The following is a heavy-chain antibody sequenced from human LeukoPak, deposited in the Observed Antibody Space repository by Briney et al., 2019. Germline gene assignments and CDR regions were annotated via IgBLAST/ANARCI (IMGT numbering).Heavy chain of an antibody. Sequence: GGSLRLSCAASGFTFSSYALSWVRQAPGKGLDWASAISGSGGGTYYSDSVKGRFTISRDNSKNTLYLQMNSLRAEDTAVYYCAKAPRYYYDSSGYPYYFDYWGQGTLVTVSS. CDR3: AKAPRYYYDSSGYPYYFDY. CDR2: ISGSGGGT. D-gene: IGHD3-22*01. J-gene: IGHJ4*02. CDR1: GFTFSSYA. V-gene: IGHV3-23*01.